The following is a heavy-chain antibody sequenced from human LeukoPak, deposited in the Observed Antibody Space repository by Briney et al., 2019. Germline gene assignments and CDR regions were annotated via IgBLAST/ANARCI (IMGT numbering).Heavy chain of an antibody. CDR3: ARAYSSSWYGDYGMDV. CDR1: GYTFTGYY. V-gene: IGHV1-2*02. Sequence: ASVKVSCKASGYTFTGYYMHWVRQAPGQGLEWMGWINPNSGGTNYAQKFQGRATMTRDTSISTAYMELSRLRSDDTAVYYCARAYSSSWYGDYGMDVWGKGTTVTVSS. D-gene: IGHD6-13*01. CDR2: INPNSGGT. J-gene: IGHJ6*04.